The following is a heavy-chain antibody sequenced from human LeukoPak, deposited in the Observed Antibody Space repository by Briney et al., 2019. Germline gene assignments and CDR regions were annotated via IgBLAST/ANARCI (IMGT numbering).Heavy chain of an antibody. CDR3: ARHLYYSASAFWYIDL. CDR2: VSHSGNT. D-gene: IGHD3-10*01. Sequence: SETLSLTCTLSGDSITSSDHYWVWIRQSPGKGLEWIGSVSHSGNTYYKSSLESRVTVSLDTSKNEFSLILTSVTAADTAEYYCARHLYYSASAFWYIDLWGRGTLVIVSP. V-gene: IGHV4-39*01. CDR1: GDSITSSDHY. J-gene: IGHJ2*01.